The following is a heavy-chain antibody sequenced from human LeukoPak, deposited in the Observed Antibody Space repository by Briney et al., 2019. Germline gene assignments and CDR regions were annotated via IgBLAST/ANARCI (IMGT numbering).Heavy chain of an antibody. D-gene: IGHD3-22*01. V-gene: IGHV3-23*01. CDR3: AIDPLDSNAF. CDR1: GFTFSSYD. J-gene: IGHJ4*02. Sequence: GGSLRLSCAASGFTFSSYDMTWVRQAPGKGLEWVSIISGSGDTTYYADSVKGRFTISRDNSMNTLYLRMNSLRVEDTAVYYCAIDPLDSNAFWGQGTLVTVSS. CDR2: ISGSGDTT.